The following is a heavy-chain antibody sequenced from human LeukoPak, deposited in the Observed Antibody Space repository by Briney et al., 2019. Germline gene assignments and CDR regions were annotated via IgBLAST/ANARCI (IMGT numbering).Heavy chain of an antibody. Sequence: GGSLRLSFTASGFTFGDYAMSWFRQAPGKGLEWVGFIRSKAYGGTTEYAASVKGRFTISRDDSKSIAYLQMNSLKTEDTAVYYCTRATTYYYGSGKNYNWFDPWGQGTLVTVSS. D-gene: IGHD3-10*01. CDR2: IRSKAYGGTT. CDR3: TRATTYYYGSGKNYNWFDP. CDR1: GFTFGDYA. V-gene: IGHV3-49*03. J-gene: IGHJ5*02.